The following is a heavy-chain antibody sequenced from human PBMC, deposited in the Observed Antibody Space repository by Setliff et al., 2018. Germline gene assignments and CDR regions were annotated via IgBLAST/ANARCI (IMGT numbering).Heavy chain of an antibody. Sequence: GSLRLSCAASEFTFRNCYMHWVRQAPGKGLMWVSYIKSDGSNTHYADSVEGRFTISRDNAKNTLYLQMNSLRAEDTAVYYCAKDSDYDFLTGSYMDVWGKGTTVTVSS. CDR1: EFTFRNCY. D-gene: IGHD3-9*01. CDR3: AKDSDYDFLTGSYMDV. CDR2: IKSDGSNT. V-gene: IGHV3-74*01. J-gene: IGHJ6*03.